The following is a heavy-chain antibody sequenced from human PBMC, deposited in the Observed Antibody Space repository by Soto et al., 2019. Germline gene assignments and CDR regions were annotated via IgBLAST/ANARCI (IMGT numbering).Heavy chain of an antibody. J-gene: IGHJ4*02. D-gene: IGHD2-2*01. CDR1: GFTFSSYA. CDR3: GRCTSTSCHLGSDY. CDR2: ISYDGNSK. Sequence: QVQLVESGGGVVQPGRSLRLSCAASGFTFSSYAMNWVRQAPGKGLEWVALISYDGNSKYYADSVKGRFTISRDGSKSTLFLQMNSLGAADTTVYYCGRCTSTSCHLGSDYWGQGTLVTVSS. V-gene: IGHV3-30-3*01.